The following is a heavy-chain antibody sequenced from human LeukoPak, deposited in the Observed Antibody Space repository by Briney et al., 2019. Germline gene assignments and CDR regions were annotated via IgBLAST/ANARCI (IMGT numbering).Heavy chain of an antibody. V-gene: IGHV5-51*01. CDR1: GYSFTNYW. Sequence: GESLKISCTASGYSFTNYWIAWVRQMPGAGLEWMGTIYPGDSDARYSPAFQGQFTLSVDRSTTTAYLQWPSLKASDIAMYYCARPYSTGIRDAYDMWGQGTMVIVSS. J-gene: IGHJ3*02. CDR3: ARPYSTGIRDAYDM. CDR2: IYPGDSDA. D-gene: IGHD2/OR15-2a*01.